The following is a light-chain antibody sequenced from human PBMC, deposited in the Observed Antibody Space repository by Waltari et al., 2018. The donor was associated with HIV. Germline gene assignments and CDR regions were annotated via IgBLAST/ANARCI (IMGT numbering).Light chain of an antibody. CDR1: SSDVGGYNF. J-gene: IGLJ2*01. V-gene: IGLV2-8*01. CDR2: EVT. CDR3: SSYAGGNNLV. Sequence: QSALTQPPSASGSPGQSVTIPCTGTSSDVGGYNFVSWYQQHPGKAPNLMIFEVTKRPSGVPARFSGSKTGNTASLTVSGLQADDEADYYCSSYAGGNNLVFGGGTKLTVL.